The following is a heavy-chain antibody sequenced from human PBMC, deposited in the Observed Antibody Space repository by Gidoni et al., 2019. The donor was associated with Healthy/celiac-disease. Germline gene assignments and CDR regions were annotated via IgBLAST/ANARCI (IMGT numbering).Heavy chain of an antibody. V-gene: IGHV3-20*03. J-gene: IGHJ3*02. D-gene: IGHD3-22*01. Sequence: GRFTISRDNAKNSLYLQMNSLRAEDTALYYCARVNYDSSGSPDAFDIWGQGTMVTVSS. CDR3: ARVNYDSSGSPDAFDI.